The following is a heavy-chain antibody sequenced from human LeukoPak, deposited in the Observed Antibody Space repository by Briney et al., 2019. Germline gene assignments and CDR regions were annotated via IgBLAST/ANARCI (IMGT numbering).Heavy chain of an antibody. CDR2: ISGSGGST. CDR1: GFTFSSYA. V-gene: IGHV3-23*01. J-gene: IGHJ4*02. D-gene: IGHD1-26*01. CDR3: AKSGASGFDY. Sequence: GRSLRLSCAASGFTFSSYAMSWVRQAPGNGLEWVSAISGSGGSTYYADSVKGRFTISRDNSKNTLYLQMNSLRAEDTGVYYCAKSGASGFDYWGQGTLVTVSS.